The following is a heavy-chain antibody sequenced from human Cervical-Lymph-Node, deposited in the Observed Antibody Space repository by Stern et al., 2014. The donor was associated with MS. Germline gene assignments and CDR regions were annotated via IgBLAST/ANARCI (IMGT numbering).Heavy chain of an antibody. CDR3: ARGSGTAYDLRGDY. V-gene: IGHV1-2*02. D-gene: IGHD3-3*01. CDR1: GYIFTDYY. CDR2: INPNSGGT. Sequence: VQLEESGAEARVPGASMKVSCKASGYIFTDYYLHWVRQAPGQGLEWLGWINPNSGGTNYAQNFQGRVTMTRDTSISTAYMELRWLGSADTAVYYCARGSGTAYDLRGDYWGQGTLVTVSS. J-gene: IGHJ4*01.